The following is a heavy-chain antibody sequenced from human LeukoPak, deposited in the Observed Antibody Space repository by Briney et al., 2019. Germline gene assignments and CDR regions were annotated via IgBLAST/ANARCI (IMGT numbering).Heavy chain of an antibody. CDR2: ISSSGSTI. Sequence: PGGSLRLSCAASGFTFSDYYMSWIRQAPGKGLEWVSYISSSGSTIYYADSVKGRFTISRDNAKNSLYLQMNSLRAEDTAVYYCARAAKIVVVPAAGGSWFDPWGQGTLVTVSS. V-gene: IGHV3-11*01. D-gene: IGHD2-2*01. J-gene: IGHJ5*02. CDR3: ARAAKIVVVPAAGGSWFDP. CDR1: GFTFSDYY.